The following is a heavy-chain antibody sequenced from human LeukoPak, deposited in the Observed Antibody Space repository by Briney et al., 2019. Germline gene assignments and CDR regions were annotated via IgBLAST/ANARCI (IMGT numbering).Heavy chain of an antibody. CDR1: GYTFTDYY. V-gene: IGHV1-2*02. CDR3: ARIYGGYVDY. D-gene: IGHD4/OR15-4a*01. J-gene: IGHJ4*02. Sequence: ASVKVSCKASGYTFTDYYLHWVRQAPGQGLEWMGLINPKSGGTNYAQKFQGRVTMTKDTSITTAYMELSRLRSDDTAVYFCARIYGGYVDYWGQGTLVTVSS. CDR2: INPKSGGT.